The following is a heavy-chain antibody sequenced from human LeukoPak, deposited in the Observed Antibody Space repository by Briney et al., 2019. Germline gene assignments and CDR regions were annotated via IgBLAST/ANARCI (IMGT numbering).Heavy chain of an antibody. V-gene: IGHV3-21*01. D-gene: IGHD3-10*01. CDR3: ARDAVGYYGSGSYPNWFDP. CDR1: GFTFSSYS. CDR2: ISSSSYI. J-gene: IGHJ5*02. Sequence: GGSLRLSCAASGFTFSSYSMNWVRQAPGKGLEWVSSISSSSYIYYADSVKGRFTISRDNAKNSLYLQMNSLRAEDTAVYYCARDAVGYYGSGSYPNWFDPWGQGTLVTVSS.